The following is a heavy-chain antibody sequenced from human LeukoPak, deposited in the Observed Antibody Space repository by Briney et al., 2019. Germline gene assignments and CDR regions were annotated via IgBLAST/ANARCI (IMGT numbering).Heavy chain of an antibody. J-gene: IGHJ4*02. V-gene: IGHV3-7*01. D-gene: IGHD7-27*01. CDR1: GFTFSSYW. Sequence: PGGSLRLSCVASGFTFSSYWMSGVRQAPRKGLEGVAIIKTDGSEQYYVDSVKGRFTISRDNARNSLYLQMNSLRGEDTAVYYCAREGTLRAHWDPFDYWGQGTLVTVSS. CDR3: AREGTLRAHWDPFDY. CDR2: IKTDGSEQ.